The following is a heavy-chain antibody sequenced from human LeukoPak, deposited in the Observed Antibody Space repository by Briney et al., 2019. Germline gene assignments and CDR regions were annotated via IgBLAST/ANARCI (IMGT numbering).Heavy chain of an antibody. CDR3: ARQSSMAYCGGDCPDDAFDI. J-gene: IGHJ3*02. Sequence: ASVKVSCKASGYILTDYYMHWVRQAPGQGLEWMGWINPNSGGTNYAQKFQGRVTMTRDTSISTAYMELSRLRSDDTAVYYCARQSSMAYCGGDCPDDAFDIWGQGTMVTVSS. CDR2: INPNSGGT. V-gene: IGHV1-2*02. D-gene: IGHD2-21*02. CDR1: GYILTDYY.